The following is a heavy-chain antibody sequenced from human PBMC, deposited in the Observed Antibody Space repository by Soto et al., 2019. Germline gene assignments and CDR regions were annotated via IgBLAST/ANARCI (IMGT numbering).Heavy chain of an antibody. Sequence: QVQLVQSAAEVKNPGATVRVSCKASGYSFTSFAISWVRQAPGRGLEWMGWISGYNGDTYYTEEFQGRPAVTTDTSTNTAYMELRSLRSDDTAVYYCARASHHAIPNHYMDVWGKGTAVTVSS. V-gene: IGHV1-18*01. CDR1: GYSFTSFA. D-gene: IGHD2-21*01. CDR2: ISGYNGDT. CDR3: ARASHHAIPNHYMDV. J-gene: IGHJ6*03.